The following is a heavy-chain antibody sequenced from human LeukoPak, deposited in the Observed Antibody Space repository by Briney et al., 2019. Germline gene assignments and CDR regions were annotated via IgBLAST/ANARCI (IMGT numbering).Heavy chain of an antibody. Sequence: PSETLSLTCTVAGGSISGYYWSWIRQPPGKGLEWIGYIDYSGSTTYNPSLKSRVTISVDTSMNQFSLRLSSVTAADTAVYYCARGPSRDWYRPFDYWGQGTLASVSS. J-gene: IGHJ4*02. D-gene: IGHD6-19*01. V-gene: IGHV4-59*01. CDR3: ARGPSRDWYRPFDY. CDR1: GGSISGYY. CDR2: IDYSGST.